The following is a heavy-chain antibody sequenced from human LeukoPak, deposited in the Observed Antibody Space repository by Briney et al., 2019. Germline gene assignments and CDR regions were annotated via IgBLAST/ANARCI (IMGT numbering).Heavy chain of an antibody. V-gene: IGHV3-23*01. CDR1: GFTFSSYE. D-gene: IGHD6-19*01. Sequence: PGGSLRLSCAASGFTFSSYEMNWVRQAPGKGLEWVSAISGSGGNTYYADSVKGRFTISRDNSKNTLYLQMNSLRAEDTAVYYCAKEDLSIAVAGTNWFDPWGQGTLVTVSS. CDR2: ISGSGGNT. CDR3: AKEDLSIAVAGTNWFDP. J-gene: IGHJ5*02.